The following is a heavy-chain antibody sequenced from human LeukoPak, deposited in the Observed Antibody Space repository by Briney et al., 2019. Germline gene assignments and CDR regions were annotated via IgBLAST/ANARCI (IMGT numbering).Heavy chain of an antibody. J-gene: IGHJ4*02. CDR3: ARAVAVAGTLSFDY. Sequence: PSETLSLTCAVSGESFSGYYWSWIRQPPGKGLEWIGEINHSGSTNYNPSLKSRVTISVDTSKNQFSLKLSSVTAADTAVYYCARAVAVAGTLSFDYWGQGTLVTVSS. CDR2: INHSGST. D-gene: IGHD6-19*01. CDR1: GESFSGYY. V-gene: IGHV4-34*01.